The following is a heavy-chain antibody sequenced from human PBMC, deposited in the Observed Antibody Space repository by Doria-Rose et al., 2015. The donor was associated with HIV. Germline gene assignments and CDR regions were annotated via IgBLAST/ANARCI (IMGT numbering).Heavy chain of an antibody. CDR2: IDWDDDK. Sequence: AQEWLARIDWDDDKFYSTSLKTRLTISKDTSKNQVVLTMTNMDPVDTATYYCARSYYDTSGYSATGDAFDIWGPGAMVTGSS. J-gene: IGHJ3*02. D-gene: IGHD3-22*01. CDR3: ARSYYDTSGYSATGDAFDI. V-gene: IGHV2-70*04.